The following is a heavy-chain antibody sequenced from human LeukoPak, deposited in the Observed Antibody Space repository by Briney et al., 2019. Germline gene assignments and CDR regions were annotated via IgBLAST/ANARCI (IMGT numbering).Heavy chain of an antibody. Sequence: GGSLRLSCTASGFTFGDYAMSWVRQAPGKGLEWVATISGSGGSTYYADSVKGRFTISRDNSKKMLFLQMNSLRAEDTAVYYCAKGYGGSWYFDYWGQGTLVTVSS. CDR2: ISGSGGST. D-gene: IGHD6-13*01. CDR1: GFTFGDYA. J-gene: IGHJ4*02. CDR3: AKGYGGSWYFDY. V-gene: IGHV3-23*01.